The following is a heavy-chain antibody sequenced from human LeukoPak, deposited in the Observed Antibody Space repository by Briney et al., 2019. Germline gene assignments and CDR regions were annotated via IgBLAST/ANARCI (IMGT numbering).Heavy chain of an antibody. V-gene: IGHV3-7*01. J-gene: IGHJ4*02. CDR3: AKYLSTGLDY. D-gene: IGHD1-1*01. CDR1: GFTFSGCW. CDR2: IKQDGSEK. Sequence: PGGSLRLSCAASGFTFSGCWMSWVRQAPGKGLEWVANIKQDGSEKYYVDSVKGRFTISRDNAKNSLYLQMNSLRAEDTALYYCAKYLSTGLDYWGQGTLVTVSS.